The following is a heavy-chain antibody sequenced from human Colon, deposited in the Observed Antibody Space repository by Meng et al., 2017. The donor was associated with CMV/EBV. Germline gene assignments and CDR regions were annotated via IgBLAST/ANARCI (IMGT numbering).Heavy chain of an antibody. CDR3: ARRVVVPAARITRWYFDL. V-gene: IGHV3-20*03. CDR1: FNFEDYD. CDR2: ITWNGGAT. J-gene: IGHJ2*01. D-gene: IGHD2-15*01. Sequence: FNFEDYDMTWVRQGQGKGLEWVSGITWNGGATDYADSVKGRFSISRAGNSLYLQMNSLGADDTAVYYCARRVVVPAARITRWYFDLWGRGTLVTVSS.